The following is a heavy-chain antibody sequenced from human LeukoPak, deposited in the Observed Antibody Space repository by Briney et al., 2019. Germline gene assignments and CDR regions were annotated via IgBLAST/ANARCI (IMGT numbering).Heavy chain of an antibody. Sequence: ASVKVSCKASGYTFTGYYMHWVRQAPGQGLEWMGWINPNSGDTKYSQKFQGRVTMTEDTSTDTAYMELSSLRSEDTAVYYCATFPIVGAVWGQGTLVTVSS. D-gene: IGHD1-26*01. CDR2: INPNSGDT. J-gene: IGHJ4*02. CDR3: ATFPIVGAV. CDR1: GYTFTGYY. V-gene: IGHV1-2*02.